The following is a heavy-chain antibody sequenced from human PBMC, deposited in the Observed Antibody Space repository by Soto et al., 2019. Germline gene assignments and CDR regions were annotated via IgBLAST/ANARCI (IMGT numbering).Heavy chain of an antibody. CDR2: ISSGGGII. D-gene: IGHD4-17*01. CDR3: ARETAPWDYGDYVGWYFDL. J-gene: IGHJ2*01. CDR1: GFTFSDYY. Sequence: QVQLVESGGGLVKPGGSLRLSCEASGFTFSDYYMSWIRQAPGKGLEWVSYISSGGGIIYYADSVKGRFTISRDNANNSLYLQMNSLRAEDTAVYYCARETAPWDYGDYVGWYFDLWGRGTLVTVSS. V-gene: IGHV3-11*01.